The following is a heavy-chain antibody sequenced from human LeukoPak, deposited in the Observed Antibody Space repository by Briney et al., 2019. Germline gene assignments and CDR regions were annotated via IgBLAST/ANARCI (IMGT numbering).Heavy chain of an antibody. CDR1: GFTVSSNY. Sequence: PGGSLRLSCAASGFTVSSNYMSWVRQAPGKGLEHVSGITSNGGSTSYADSVKGRFTVSRDNSKNTLWLQMSSLRDEDTAVYYCVKTTGWALRDNYFDHWGQGTLVTVSS. D-gene: IGHD4-11*01. CDR3: VKTTGWALRDNYFDH. V-gene: IGHV3-64D*09. J-gene: IGHJ4*02. CDR2: ITSNGGST.